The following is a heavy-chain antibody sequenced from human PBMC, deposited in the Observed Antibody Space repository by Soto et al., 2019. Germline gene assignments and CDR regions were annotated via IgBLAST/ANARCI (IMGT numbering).Heavy chain of an antibody. CDR3: ARAVGSPPHGDF. D-gene: IGHD1-26*01. CDR2: ISGNNGNT. V-gene: IGHV1-18*04. Sequence: ASVKVSCKASGYTFGSYAITWVRRAPGQGLEWMGWISGNNGNTNYAQKFQGRVTMTTDTSTGTAFLELRSLRSDDTAVYYCARAVGSPPHGDFWGQ. CDR1: GYTFGSYA. J-gene: IGHJ6*02.